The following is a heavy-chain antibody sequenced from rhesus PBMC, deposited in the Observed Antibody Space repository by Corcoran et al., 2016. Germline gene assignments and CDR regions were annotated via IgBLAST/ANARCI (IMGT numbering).Heavy chain of an antibody. CDR2: VHHKDAEA. D-gene: IGHD6-31*01. J-gene: IGHJ4*01. V-gene: IGHV1-111*02. CDR1: GYTFTDYY. CDR3: ATVKSGWYSY. Sequence: EVQLVQSGAELKKPGASVKISCKASGYTFTDYYLHWVRQAPGKGREWMDLVHHKDAEAIPAQKFQDKVTITADTSTDTAYMELSSLRSEDTAVYYCATVKSGWYSYWGQGVLVTVSS.